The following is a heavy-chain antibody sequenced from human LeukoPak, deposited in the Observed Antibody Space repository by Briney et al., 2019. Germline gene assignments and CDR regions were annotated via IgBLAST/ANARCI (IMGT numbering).Heavy chain of an antibody. CDR3: AKVDTVTSGLYYYYYYMDV. Sequence: GGSLRLSCAASGFTFSSYGMHWVRQAPGKGLEWVAFIRYDGSNKYYADSVKGRFTISRDNSKNTLYLQMNSLRAEDTAVYYCAKVDTVTSGLYYYYYYMDVWGKGTTVIISS. D-gene: IGHD4-17*01. V-gene: IGHV3-30*02. CDR2: IRYDGSNK. CDR1: GFTFSSYG. J-gene: IGHJ6*03.